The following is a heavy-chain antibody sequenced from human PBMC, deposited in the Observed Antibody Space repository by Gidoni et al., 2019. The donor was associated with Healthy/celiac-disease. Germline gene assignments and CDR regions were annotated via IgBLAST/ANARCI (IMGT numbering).Heavy chain of an antibody. D-gene: IGHD1-26*01. Sequence: QVQLVESGGGVVQPGRSLRLSGAATGFTVSDYAMHWVRQAPGKGLEWVALISYGGSHKYYADSVKGRFTISRDDYKNTLYLQMNSLRPEDTAVYYCARGRTEWELPSSPTHWGQGTLVTVSS. V-gene: IGHV3-30*03. CDR2: ISYGGSHK. CDR1: GFTVSDYA. J-gene: IGHJ4*02. CDR3: ARGRTEWELPSSPTH.